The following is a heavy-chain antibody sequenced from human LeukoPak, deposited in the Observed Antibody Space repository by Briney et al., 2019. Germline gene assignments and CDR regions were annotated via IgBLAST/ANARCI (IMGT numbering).Heavy chain of an antibody. D-gene: IGHD3-22*01. CDR3: AREGLTYYYDSSGFDY. Sequence: GASVKVSCKASGYTFTSYYMHWVRQAPGQGLEWMGIINPSGGSTSYAQKFQGRVTITTDTSTSTAYMELRSLRSDDTAVYYCAREGLTYYYDSSGFDYWGQGTLVTVSS. CDR1: GYTFTSYY. V-gene: IGHV1-46*01. CDR2: INPSGGST. J-gene: IGHJ4*02.